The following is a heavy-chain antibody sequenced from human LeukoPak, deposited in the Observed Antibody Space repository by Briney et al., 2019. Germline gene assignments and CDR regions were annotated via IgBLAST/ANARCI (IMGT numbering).Heavy chain of an antibody. Sequence: SETLSLTCTVSGYSISSGYYWGFIRQPPGKGLEWIASIYNSGSTYYNPSLKSRVTISLDTSNNQFSLNLNSVTAADTAIYYCAKDGAPYSTGWYYWGQGTLVTVSS. CDR1: GYSISSGYY. V-gene: IGHV4-38-2*02. D-gene: IGHD6-19*01. CDR2: IYNSGST. CDR3: AKDGAPYSTGWYY. J-gene: IGHJ4*02.